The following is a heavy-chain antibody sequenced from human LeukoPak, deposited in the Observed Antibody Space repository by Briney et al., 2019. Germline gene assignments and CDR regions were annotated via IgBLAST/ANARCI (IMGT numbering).Heavy chain of an antibody. D-gene: IGHD2-2*01. CDR3: ARETDSTLFDY. CDR1: GFIFDDYV. CDR2: ISWNSTNI. V-gene: IGHV3-9*01. Sequence: GGSLRLSCAASGFIFDDYVMHWVRQAPGKGLEWVSGISWNSTNIGYADSVKGRFTISRDNAKNSLYLQMNSLRAEDTAVYYCARETDSTLFDYWGQGTLVTVSS. J-gene: IGHJ4*02.